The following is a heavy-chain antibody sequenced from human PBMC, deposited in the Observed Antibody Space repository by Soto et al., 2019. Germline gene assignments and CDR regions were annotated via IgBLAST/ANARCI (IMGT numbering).Heavy chain of an antibody. Sequence: SRPASGFCFCRCGLHQVRQAPGKGLEWVAVIWYDGSNKYYADSVKGRFTISRDNSKNTLYLQMNSLRAEDTAVYYCARERVNNWTYADAFDIWGQGTMVTV. CDR2: IWYDGSNK. CDR3: ARERVNNWTYADAFDI. D-gene: IGHD1-7*01. CDR1: GFCFCRCG. J-gene: IGHJ3*02. V-gene: IGHV3-33*01.